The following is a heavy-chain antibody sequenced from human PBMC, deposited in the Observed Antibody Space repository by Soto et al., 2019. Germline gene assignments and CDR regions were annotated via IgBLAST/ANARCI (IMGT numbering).Heavy chain of an antibody. CDR3: ARDAVVGATLGHDY. CDR1: GYTFSNYG. D-gene: IGHD1-26*01. V-gene: IGHV1-18*01. CDR2: ISAYNGNT. Sequence: EASVKVSCKASGYTFSNYGVNWVRQAPGQGLEWMGWISAYNGNTNYAQKLQGRVTMTTDTSTSTAYMELRSLRSDDTAVYYCARDAVVGATLGHDYWGQGTLVTVSS. J-gene: IGHJ4*02.